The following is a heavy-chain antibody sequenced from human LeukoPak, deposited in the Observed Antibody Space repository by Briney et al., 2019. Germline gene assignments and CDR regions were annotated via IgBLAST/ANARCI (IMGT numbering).Heavy chain of an antibody. Sequence: ASVKVSCKVSGYTLTELSMHWVRQAPGKGLEWMGGFDPEDGETIYAQKFQGRVTMTEDTSTDTAYVELSSLRSEDTAVYYCATAPEYYYDSSAPSDAFDIWGQGTMVTVSS. D-gene: IGHD3-22*01. CDR3: ATAPEYYYDSSAPSDAFDI. J-gene: IGHJ3*02. V-gene: IGHV1-24*01. CDR2: FDPEDGET. CDR1: GYTLTELS.